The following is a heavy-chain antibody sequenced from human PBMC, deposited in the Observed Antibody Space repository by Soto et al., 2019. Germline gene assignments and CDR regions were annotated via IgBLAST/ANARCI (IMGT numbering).Heavy chain of an antibody. CDR2: AYHNGLT. J-gene: IGHJ4*02. V-gene: IGHV4-4*02. Sequence: PSETFSVTFSVSGDSVTSNVWWSWVRQPPGKGLEWIGEAYHNGLTDYNPSLKSRVTMSVDTSKNEFSLKLTSLTAADTAIYYCARDAAVPGESDRFDYWGQGTLVTVSS. CDR1: GDSVTSNVW. CDR3: ARDAAVPGESDRFDY. D-gene: IGHD6-19*01.